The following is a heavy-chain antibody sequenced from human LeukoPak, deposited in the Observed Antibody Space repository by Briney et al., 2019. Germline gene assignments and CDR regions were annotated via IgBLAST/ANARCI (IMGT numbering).Heavy chain of an antibody. D-gene: IGHD3-16*01. Sequence: GASVKVSSKAYGYTFTSYDINWVRQATGQGLEWMGWMNPNSGNTGYAQKFQGRVTMTRNTSISTAYMELSSLRSEDTAVYYCARITFVGPYYYGMDVWGQGTTVTVSS. CDR3: ARITFVGPYYYGMDV. J-gene: IGHJ6*02. V-gene: IGHV1-8*01. CDR1: GYTFTSYD. CDR2: MNPNSGNT.